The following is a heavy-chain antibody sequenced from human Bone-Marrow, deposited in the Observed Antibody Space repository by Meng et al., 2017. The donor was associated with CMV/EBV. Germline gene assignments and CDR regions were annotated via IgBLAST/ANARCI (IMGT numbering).Heavy chain of an antibody. Sequence: KASGVTSNNYALSWVRQAPGKGLEWMGKIIPVLGIADYAQKFQGRVTITADKSTSTAYMELSSLRSEDTAVYYCARVLDLGIDNWFDPWGQGTLVTVSS. CDR1: GVTSNNYA. D-gene: IGHD7-27*01. V-gene: IGHV1-69*04. J-gene: IGHJ5*02. CDR2: IIPVLGIA. CDR3: ARVLDLGIDNWFDP.